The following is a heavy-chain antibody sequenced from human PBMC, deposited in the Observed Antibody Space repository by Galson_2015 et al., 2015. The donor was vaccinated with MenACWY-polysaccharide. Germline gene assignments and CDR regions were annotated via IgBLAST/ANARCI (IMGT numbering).Heavy chain of an antibody. J-gene: IGHJ6*03. CDR2: MNPNSGNT. CDR1: GYTFTSYD. CDR3: ARGDRIVVVPAGTLRHYYMDV. V-gene: IGHV1-8*01. Sequence: SVKVSCKASGYTFTSYDINWVRQATGQGLEWMGWMNPNSGNTGYAQKFQGRVTMTRNTSISTAYMELSSLRSEDTAVYYCARGDRIVVVPAGTLRHYYMDVWGKGTTVTVSS. D-gene: IGHD2-2*01.